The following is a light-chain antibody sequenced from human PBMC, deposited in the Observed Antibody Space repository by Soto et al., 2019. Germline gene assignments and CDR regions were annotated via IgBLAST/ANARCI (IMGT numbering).Light chain of an antibody. Sequence: EIVLTQSPGTLSLSPGERATLSCRASQSVSSTYLAWYQQKPGQAPRLLIYDASSRATGIPDRFSGSGSGTDFTLTISRLAPEDFAVYYCQQYAVSLLTFGGGTKVEIK. CDR2: DAS. J-gene: IGKJ4*01. CDR3: QQYAVSLLT. CDR1: QSVSSTY. V-gene: IGKV3-20*01.